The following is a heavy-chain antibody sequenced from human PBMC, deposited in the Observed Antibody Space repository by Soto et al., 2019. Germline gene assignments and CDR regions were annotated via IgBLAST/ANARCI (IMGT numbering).Heavy chain of an antibody. CDR2: ISGSGGST. CDR3: AKDSHLLPWWELGSHVDY. J-gene: IGHJ4*02. Sequence: GGSLRLSCAASGFTFSSYAMSWVRQAPGKGLEWVSAISGSGGSTYYADSVKGRFTISRDNSKNTLYLQMNSLRAEDTAVYYCAKDSHLLPWWELGSHVDYWGQGTLVTVSS. D-gene: IGHD1-26*01. CDR1: GFTFSSYA. V-gene: IGHV3-23*01.